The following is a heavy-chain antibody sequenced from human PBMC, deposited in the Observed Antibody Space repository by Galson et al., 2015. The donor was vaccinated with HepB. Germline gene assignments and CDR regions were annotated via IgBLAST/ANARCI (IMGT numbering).Heavy chain of an antibody. CDR3: ARMEDWGTKNWYFDL. Sequence: SVKVSCKASGFTFTDYYIHWVRQAPGQGLEWMGWISPKSGGTVYAQKFQGRITMSTDTSINTAYMELRRLRSDDTAVYYCARMEDWGTKNWYFDLWGRGTLVTVSS. J-gene: IGHJ2*01. V-gene: IGHV1-2*02. CDR2: ISPKSGGT. CDR1: GFTFTDYY. D-gene: IGHD7-27*01.